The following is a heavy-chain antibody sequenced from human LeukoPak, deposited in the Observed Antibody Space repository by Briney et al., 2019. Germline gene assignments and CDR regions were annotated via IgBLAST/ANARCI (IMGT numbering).Heavy chain of an antibody. D-gene: IGHD3-3*01. Sequence: SETLSLTCTVSGGSISSYYWSWIRQPPGKGLEWIGYIYYSGSTDYNPSLNSRVTISVDTSRNQFSLKLSSVTAADTAVYYCARARITIFGVVTWAFDIWGQGTMVTVSS. CDR2: IYYSGST. J-gene: IGHJ3*02. V-gene: IGHV4-59*08. CDR3: ARARITIFGVVTWAFDI. CDR1: GGSISSYY.